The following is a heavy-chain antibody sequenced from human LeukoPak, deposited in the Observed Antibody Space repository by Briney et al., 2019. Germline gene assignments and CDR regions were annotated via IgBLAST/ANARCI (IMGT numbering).Heavy chain of an antibody. Sequence: GGSLRLSCAASGFTFSSYWMSWVRQAPGKGLEWVANIKQDGSEKYYVDSVKGRFTISRDNAKNSLYLQMNSLRAEDTAVYYCARPSKRWLQFLKYYFDYWGQGTLVTVSS. D-gene: IGHD5-24*01. V-gene: IGHV3-7*01. CDR3: ARPSKRWLQFLKYYFDY. CDR2: IKQDGSEK. CDR1: GFTFSSYW. J-gene: IGHJ4*02.